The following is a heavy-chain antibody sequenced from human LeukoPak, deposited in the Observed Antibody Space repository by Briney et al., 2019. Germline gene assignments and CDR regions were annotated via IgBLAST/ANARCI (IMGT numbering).Heavy chain of an antibody. J-gene: IGHJ1*01. CDR1: GYSITSDYY. D-gene: IGHD4-17*01. Sequence: SSETLSLTCTVSGYSITSDYYWGWIRQSPARGLEWLGSISHGGNTYYDPSFKSRVTISRDTSKNQFSLKLNSVTAADTALYYCAGISTGSCFRHWGQGTVVTVSS. CDR2: ISHGGNT. CDR3: AGISTGSCFRH. V-gene: IGHV4-38-2*02.